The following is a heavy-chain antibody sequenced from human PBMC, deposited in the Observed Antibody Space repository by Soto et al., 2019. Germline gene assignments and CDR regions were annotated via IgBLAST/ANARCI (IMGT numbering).Heavy chain of an antibody. CDR2: ISGSGGST. D-gene: IGHD2-2*01. CDR3: AKLVVPAVSNPDAFDI. CDR1: GFTFSSYA. V-gene: IGHV3-23*01. Sequence: GGSLRLSCAASGFTFSSYAMSWVRQAPGKGLEWVSAISGSGGSTYYADSVKGRFTISRDNSKNTLYLQMNSLRAEDTAVYYCAKLVVPAVSNPDAFDIWGQGTMVTVSS. J-gene: IGHJ3*02.